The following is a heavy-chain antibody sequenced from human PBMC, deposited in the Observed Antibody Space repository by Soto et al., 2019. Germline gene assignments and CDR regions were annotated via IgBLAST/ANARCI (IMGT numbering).Heavy chain of an antibody. CDR2: IKSKTDGGTT. CDR1: GFTFSNAW. Sequence: VQLVESGGGLVKPGGSLRLSCAASGFTFSNAWMSWVRQAPGKGLEWVGRIKSKTDGGTTDYAAPVKGRFTISRDDSKNTLYLQMNSLKTEDTAVYYCTTGLYSSSSDTDYWGQGTLVTVSS. V-gene: IGHV3-15*01. D-gene: IGHD6-6*01. J-gene: IGHJ4*02. CDR3: TTGLYSSSSDTDY.